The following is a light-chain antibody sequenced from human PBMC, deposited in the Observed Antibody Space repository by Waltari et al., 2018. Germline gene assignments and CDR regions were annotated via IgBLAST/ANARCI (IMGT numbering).Light chain of an antibody. V-gene: IGLV1-51*02. CDR2: ENT. Sequence: QSVLTQPPSVSAAPGQRVTISCSGGSPNIGNNSVSWYRQFPGPAPKLLIYENTERPSGIPGRFSGSKSGTSATLDITGLQAGDEADYYCGTWDSSLSGAVFGGGTHLTVL. J-gene: IGLJ7*01. CDR1: SPNIGNNS. CDR3: GTWDSSLSGAV.